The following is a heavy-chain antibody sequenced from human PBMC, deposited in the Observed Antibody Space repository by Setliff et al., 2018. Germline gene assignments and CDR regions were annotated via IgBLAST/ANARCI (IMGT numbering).Heavy chain of an antibody. V-gene: IGHV4-34*01. J-gene: IGHJ5*02. CDR2: INHSGST. Sequence: PSETLSLTCAVYGESFSGHYWSWIRQPPGKGLEWIGEINHSGSTNYTPSLKGRVTISVDTSKNLFSLKLSSVTAADTAVYFCARGPRFDYESPTYRRRFDPWGQGTAVTVSS. CDR3: ARGPRFDYESPTYRRRFDP. CDR1: GESFSGHY. D-gene: IGHD3-22*01.